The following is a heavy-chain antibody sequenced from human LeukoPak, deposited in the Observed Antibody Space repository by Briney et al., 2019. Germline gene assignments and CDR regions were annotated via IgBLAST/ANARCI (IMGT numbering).Heavy chain of an antibody. CDR2: IYYSGST. V-gene: IGHV4-59*08. CDR1: GGSISSYY. J-gene: IGHJ4*02. D-gene: IGHD3-22*01. Sequence: SETLSLTCTASGGSISSYYWSWIRQPPGKGLEWIGYIYYSGSTNYNPSLKSRVTISVDTSKNQFSLKLSSVTAADTAVYYCARQSYYYDSSGYYDYWGQGTLVTVSS. CDR3: ARQSYYYDSSGYYDY.